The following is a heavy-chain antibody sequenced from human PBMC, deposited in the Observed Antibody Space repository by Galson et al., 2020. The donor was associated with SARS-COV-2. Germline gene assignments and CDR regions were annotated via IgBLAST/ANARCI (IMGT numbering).Heavy chain of an antibody. D-gene: IGHD2-15*01. CDR2: INSDGSST. CDR3: ARVNGGNQPPGY. V-gene: IGHV3-74*01. Sequence: PGGSLRLSCAASGFTFSSYWMHWVRQAPGKGLVWVSRINSDGSSTTYADSVKGRFTMSRDNAKNTLYLQMNSLRAEDTAVYYCARVNGGNQPPGYWGQGTLVTVSS. CDR1: GFTFSSYW. J-gene: IGHJ4*02.